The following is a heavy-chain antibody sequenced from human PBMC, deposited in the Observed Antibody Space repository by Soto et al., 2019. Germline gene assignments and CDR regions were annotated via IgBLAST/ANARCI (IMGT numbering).Heavy chain of an antibody. CDR2: ISAYNGNT. CDR3: ARAGRYYDSSGYAN. Sequence: ASVKVSCKASGYSFATAGISWVRQAPGQGLEWMGWISAYNGNTNYDRKLQDRVTMTTNTSTSTAYLELRSLRSDDTAVYYCARAGRYYDSSGYANWGQGTLVTVSS. CDR1: GYSFATAG. J-gene: IGHJ4*02. D-gene: IGHD3-22*01. V-gene: IGHV1-18*01.